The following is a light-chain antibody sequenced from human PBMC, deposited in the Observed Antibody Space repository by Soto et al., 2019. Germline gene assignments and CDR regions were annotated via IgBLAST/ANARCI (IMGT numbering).Light chain of an antibody. CDR2: DVT. Sequence: QSALTQPASVSGSPGQSITISCTGTSSDVGGSNYVSWYQQHPGKAPKLMIYDVTNRPSGVSNRFSGSKSGNTASLTISGLQAEDEADYYCGSYKSSDTLDVFGSGTQLTVL. V-gene: IGLV2-14*01. CDR3: GSYKSSDTLDV. CDR1: SSDVGGSNY. J-gene: IGLJ7*01.